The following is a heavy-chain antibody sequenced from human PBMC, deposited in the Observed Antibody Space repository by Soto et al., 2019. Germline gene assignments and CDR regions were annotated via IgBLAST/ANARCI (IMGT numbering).Heavy chain of an antibody. J-gene: IGHJ4*02. CDR1: GFTVSSNY. CDR2: IYSGGST. CDR3: ARGLNDYGTYYFDY. V-gene: IGHV3-53*01. D-gene: IGHD5-12*01. Sequence: GGSLRLSCAASGFTVSSNYMSWVRQAPGKGLEWVSVIYSGGSTYYPGSVKGRFTISRENAKNSLYLQMNSLRAEDTAVYYCARGLNDYGTYYFDYWGQGTLVTVSS.